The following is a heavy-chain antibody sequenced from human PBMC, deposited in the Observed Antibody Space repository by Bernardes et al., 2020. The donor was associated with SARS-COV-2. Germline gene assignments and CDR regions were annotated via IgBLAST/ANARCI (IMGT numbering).Heavy chain of an antibody. V-gene: IGHV1-2*02. D-gene: IGHD3-3*02. CDR2: INPNSGAT. CDR1: GYTFTVYY. Sequence: ASVKVSCKASGYTFTVYYLNWVRQAPGQGLEWMGWINPNSGATNYAQKFQGRVTMTRDTSISTAYMELSRLTSDDTAVYYCAVGIEGADAFDFWGQGTMATVSS. J-gene: IGHJ3*01. CDR3: AVGIEGADAFDF.